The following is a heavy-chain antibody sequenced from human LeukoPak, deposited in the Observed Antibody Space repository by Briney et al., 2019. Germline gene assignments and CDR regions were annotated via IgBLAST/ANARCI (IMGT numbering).Heavy chain of an antibody. CDR3: ARQWSIPGIAAAGMDSFFDY. CDR2: GHHSGTT. CDR1: GASITSYY. V-gene: IGHV4-59*01. Sequence: PSETLSLTCTVPGASITSYYWNWMRQSPGKGLEWIGYGHHSGTTNYNPSLESRGTISVDTSKNQFSLKLSSVSAADTAVYYCARQWSIPGIAAAGMDSFFDYWGQGTLVTVSS. J-gene: IGHJ4*02. D-gene: IGHD6-13*01.